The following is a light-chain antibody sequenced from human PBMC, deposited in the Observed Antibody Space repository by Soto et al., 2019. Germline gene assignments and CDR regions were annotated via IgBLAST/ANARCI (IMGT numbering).Light chain of an antibody. V-gene: IGKV3-20*01. CDR2: GAS. Sequence: VLTQSPSTLSLSPGEPATLSSRASQSVSSTYVAWYQQKSGQAPRLLIYGASSRATGIPDRFSGSGSGTDFTLTISRLEPEDFAVYYCHQYVSSWTFGQGSKVDI. CDR1: QSVSSTY. CDR3: HQYVSSWT. J-gene: IGKJ1*01.